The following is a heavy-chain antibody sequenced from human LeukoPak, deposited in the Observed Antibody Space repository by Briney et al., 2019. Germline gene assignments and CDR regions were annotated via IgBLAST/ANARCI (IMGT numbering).Heavy chain of an antibody. CDR3: ARALSTSPLGYYYGMDV. V-gene: IGHV3-30-3*01. CDR1: GFTFSSYA. Sequence: PGRSLRLSCAASGFTFSSYAMHWVRQAPGKGLEWVAVISYDGSNKYYADSVKGRFTISRDNSKNTLYLQMNSLRAEDTAVYYCARALSTSPLGYYYGMDVWGKGTTVTVSS. CDR2: ISYDGSNK. D-gene: IGHD2-2*01. J-gene: IGHJ6*04.